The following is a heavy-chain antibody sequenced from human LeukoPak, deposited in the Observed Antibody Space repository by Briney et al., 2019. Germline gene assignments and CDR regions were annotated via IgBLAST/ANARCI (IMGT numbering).Heavy chain of an antibody. V-gene: IGHV3-23*01. J-gene: IGHJ4*02. D-gene: IGHD6-13*01. Sequence: GGSLRLSCAASGFTFSSYAMSWVRQAPGQGLEWVSSISGSGGSTCYADSVKGRFTISRDNSKNTPYLQMNSLRAEDTAVYYCAKVETAAAATLRGFDYWGQGTLDTVSS. CDR3: AKVETAAAATLRGFDY. CDR1: GFTFSSYA. CDR2: ISGSGGST.